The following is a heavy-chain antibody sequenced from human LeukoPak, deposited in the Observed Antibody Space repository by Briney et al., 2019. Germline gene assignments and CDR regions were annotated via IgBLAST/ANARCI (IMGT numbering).Heavy chain of an antibody. Sequence: ASVKVSCKASGYTFTGYYMHWVRQAPGQGLEWMGWINPNSGGTNYAQKFQGRVTMTRDTSISTAYMELSRLRSDDTAVYYCARAPATYYYDSGGYGLGYWGQGTLVTVSS. V-gene: IGHV1-2*02. CDR1: GYTFTGYY. CDR2: INPNSGGT. D-gene: IGHD3-22*01. CDR3: ARAPATYYYDSGGYGLGY. J-gene: IGHJ4*02.